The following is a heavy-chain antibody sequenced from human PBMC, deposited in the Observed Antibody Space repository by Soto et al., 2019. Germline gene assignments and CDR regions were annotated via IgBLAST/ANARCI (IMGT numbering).Heavy chain of an antibody. J-gene: IGHJ4*02. CDR3: ARFSSSWYGRIDY. Sequence: PGGSLRLSCAASGFTFSSYGMHWVRQAPGKGLEWVAVIWYDGSNKYYADSVKGRFIISRDNSKNTLYLQMNSLRAEDTAVYFCARFSSSWYGRIDYWGQGTLVTVSS. CDR2: IWYDGSNK. CDR1: GFTFSSYG. D-gene: IGHD6-13*01. V-gene: IGHV3-33*01.